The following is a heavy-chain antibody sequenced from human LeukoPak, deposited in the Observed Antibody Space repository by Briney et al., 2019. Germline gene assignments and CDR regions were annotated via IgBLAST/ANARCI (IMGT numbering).Heavy chain of an antibody. V-gene: IGHV3-30*02. J-gene: IGHJ4*02. CDR2: VRNDGSDK. CDR3: ASSGVY. CDR1: GFTFSYCG. Sequence: GGSLRLSCAASGFTFSYCGIHWVRQAPGKGLEWVTFVRNDGSDKYYADSVKGRFTISRDNSKNTVYLQMNSLRAEDTAVYYCASSGVYWGQGTLVTVSS. D-gene: IGHD1-26*01.